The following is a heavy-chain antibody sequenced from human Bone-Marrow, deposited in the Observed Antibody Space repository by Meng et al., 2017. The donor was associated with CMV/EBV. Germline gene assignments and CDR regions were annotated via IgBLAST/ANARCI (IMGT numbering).Heavy chain of an antibody. D-gene: IGHD3-3*01. CDR2: IIPILGIA. CDR3: ARAVLRFLEWPSDYYYGMDV. J-gene: IGHJ6*02. CDR1: GGTFSSYA. Sequence: SVKVSCKASGGTFSSYAISWVRQAPGQGLEWMGGIIPILGIANYAQKFQGRVTITADKSTSTAYMELSSLRSEDTAVYYCARAVLRFLEWPSDYYYGMDVWRQGTTVTVSS. V-gene: IGHV1-69*10.